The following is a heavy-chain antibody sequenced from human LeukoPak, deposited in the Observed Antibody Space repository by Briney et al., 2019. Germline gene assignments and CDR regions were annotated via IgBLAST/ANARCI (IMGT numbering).Heavy chain of an antibody. D-gene: IGHD1-7*01. CDR3: ARLKLRNYFDY. CDR2: IYYSRST. J-gene: IGHJ4*02. CDR1: GGSISSSSYY. V-gene: IGHV4-39*07. Sequence: PSETLSLTCTVSGGSISSSSYYWGWIRQPPGKGLEWIGSIYYSRSTYYNPSLKSRVTISVDTSKNQFSLKLSSVTAADTAVYYCARLKLRNYFDYWGQGTLVTVSS.